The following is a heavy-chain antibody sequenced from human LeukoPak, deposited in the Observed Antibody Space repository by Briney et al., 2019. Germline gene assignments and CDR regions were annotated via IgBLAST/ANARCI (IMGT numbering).Heavy chain of an antibody. J-gene: IGHJ3*02. V-gene: IGHV3-9*01. Sequence: GGSLRLSCAASGFTFDDYAMHWVRQAPGKGLEWVSGISWNSGSIGYADSVKGRFTISRDNAKNSQYLQMNSLRAEDTALYYCAKDLSSRYDAFDIWGQGTMVTVSS. D-gene: IGHD6-13*01. CDR1: GFTFDDYA. CDR2: ISWNSGSI. CDR3: AKDLSSRYDAFDI.